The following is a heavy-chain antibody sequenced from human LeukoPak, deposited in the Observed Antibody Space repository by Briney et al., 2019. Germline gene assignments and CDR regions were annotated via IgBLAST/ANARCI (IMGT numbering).Heavy chain of an antibody. V-gene: IGHV3-7*01. D-gene: IGHD5-24*01. CDR1: GFTFSDYW. Sequence: GGSLRLSCAASGFTFSDYWMTWVRQAPGKGLEWVANIKQDGSEKFYVDSVKGRFTISRDNPKNLLFLQLNSLRVEDTAVYYCARETPRRGETRDGYRWGQGTVVTVSS. CDR3: ARETPRRGETRDGYR. CDR2: IKQDGSEK. J-gene: IGHJ4*02.